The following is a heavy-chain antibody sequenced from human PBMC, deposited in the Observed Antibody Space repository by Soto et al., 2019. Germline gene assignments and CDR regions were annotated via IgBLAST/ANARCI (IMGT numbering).Heavy chain of an antibody. Sequence: SETLSLTCTVSGGSISSGGYYWSWIRQHPGKGLEWIGYIYYSGSTYYNPSLKSRVTISVDTSKNQFSLKLSSVTAADTAVYYCARAYNDYVWGSYRYTYFDYWGQGTLVTVSS. CDR1: GGSISSGGYY. J-gene: IGHJ4*02. V-gene: IGHV4-31*03. CDR2: IYYSGST. D-gene: IGHD3-16*02. CDR3: ARAYNDYVWGSYRYTYFDY.